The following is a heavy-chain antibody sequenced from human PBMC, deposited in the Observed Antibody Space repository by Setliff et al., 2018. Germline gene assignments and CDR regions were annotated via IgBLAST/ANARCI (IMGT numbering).Heavy chain of an antibody. CDR3: ARTGTYRYFDY. Sequence: PSETLSLTCAVSGGSFSNHYWTWIRQTPGKGLEWIGEISGSGSARSNPSLKSRLTISVDMSKNRVFLEVTSVTAADTAVYYCARTGTYRYFDYWGQGALVTVS. CDR1: GGSFSNHY. CDR2: ISGSGSA. J-gene: IGHJ4*02. V-gene: IGHV4-34*01. D-gene: IGHD1-1*01.